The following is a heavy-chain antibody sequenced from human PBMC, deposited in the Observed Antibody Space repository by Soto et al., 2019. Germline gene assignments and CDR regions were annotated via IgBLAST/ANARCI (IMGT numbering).Heavy chain of an antibody. CDR1: GFTFSSYA. Sequence: GGSLRLSCAASGFTFSSYAMSWVRQAPGKGLEWVSAISGSGGSTYYADSVKGRFTISRDNSKNTLYQQMNSQRAEDTAVYYCAKDEVGDYEIQYYYYGMDVWGQGTTVTVSS. D-gene: IGHD4-17*01. V-gene: IGHV3-23*01. J-gene: IGHJ6*02. CDR2: ISGSGGST. CDR3: AKDEVGDYEIQYYYYGMDV.